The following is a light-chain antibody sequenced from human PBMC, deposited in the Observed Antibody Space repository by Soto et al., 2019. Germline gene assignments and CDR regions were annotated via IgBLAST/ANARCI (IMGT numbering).Light chain of an antibody. J-gene: IGKJ1*01. CDR2: AAS. CDR1: QGISSY. V-gene: IGKV1-8*01. Sequence: AIRMTQSPSSFSASTGDRVTITCRASQGISSYLAWYQQKPGKAPKLLIYAASTLQSGVPSRFSGSGCGVNFTLPISCLQSEDFATYYCQQYYSYPPTFGQGTKVDIK. CDR3: QQYYSYPPT.